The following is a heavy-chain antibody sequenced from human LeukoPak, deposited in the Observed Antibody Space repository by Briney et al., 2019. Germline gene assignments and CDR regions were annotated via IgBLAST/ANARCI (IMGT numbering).Heavy chain of an antibody. CDR2: ISAYNGNT. CDR1: GYTFTSYG. D-gene: IGHD2-2*01. J-gene: IGHJ3*02. CDR3: ARSRNYQLLSAFDI. V-gene: IGHV1-18*01. Sequence: ASVKVSCKASGYTFTSYGISWVRQAPGQGLEWMGWISAYNGNTNYAQKLRGRVTMTTDTSTSTAYMELRSLRSDDTAVYYCARSRNYQLLSAFDIWGQGTMVTVSS.